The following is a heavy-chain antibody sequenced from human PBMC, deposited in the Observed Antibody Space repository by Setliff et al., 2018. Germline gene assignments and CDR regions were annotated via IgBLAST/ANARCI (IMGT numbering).Heavy chain of an antibody. D-gene: IGHD3-22*01. CDR3: AREGFYYDSSGSINHDAFDI. CDR2: INPNSGGT. Sequence: GASVKVSCKASGYTFTGYYMHWVRQAPGQGLEWMGWINPNSGGTNYAQNFQGRVTMTRDTSTSTAYMELRSLRSDDTAVYYCAREGFYYDSSGSINHDAFDIWGQGTMVTVSS. CDR1: GYTFTGYY. J-gene: IGHJ3*02. V-gene: IGHV1-2*02.